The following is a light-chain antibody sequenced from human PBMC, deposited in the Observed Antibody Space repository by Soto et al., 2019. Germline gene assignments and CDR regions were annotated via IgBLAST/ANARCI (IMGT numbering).Light chain of an antibody. Sequence: DIQMTQAHSILSASVGDRVAITCRASQSISAWVAWYQQKPGKAPKLLIYQASLLESGVPSRFSGSGSETEFTLTISSLQSDDLATYYCQQYNSSPWTFGQGTKVDIK. CDR3: QQYNSSPWT. CDR1: QSISAW. J-gene: IGKJ1*01. CDR2: QAS. V-gene: IGKV1-5*03.